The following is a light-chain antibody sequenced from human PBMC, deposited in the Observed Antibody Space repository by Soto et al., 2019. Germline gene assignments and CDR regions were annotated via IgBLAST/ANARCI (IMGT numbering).Light chain of an antibody. J-gene: IGKJ5*01. CDR1: QDIRKY. CDR2: DAS. Sequence: IQMTQSPSSLSASVGDRVTITCQATQDIRKYLNWYQQKPGKAPKLLIYDASSLETGVPSRFSGSGSGTDFTLTISSLQPEDFATYYCQQYDNLPLIFGQGTRPENK. CDR3: QQYDNLPLI. V-gene: IGKV1-33*01.